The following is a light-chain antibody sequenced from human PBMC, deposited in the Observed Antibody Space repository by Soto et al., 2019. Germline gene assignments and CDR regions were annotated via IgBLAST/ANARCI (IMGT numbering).Light chain of an antibody. Sequence: DIQMTQSPSSLSASEGDRVTITCRASHGISNSLAWYQQRPGKVPRLLIYATSKLHSGVPSRFSASGSGTDFTLSISSLQPEDVATYYCQHYDRGPLLTFGGGTKV. CDR1: HGISNS. CDR2: ATS. V-gene: IGKV1-27*01. J-gene: IGKJ4*01. CDR3: QHYDRGPLLT.